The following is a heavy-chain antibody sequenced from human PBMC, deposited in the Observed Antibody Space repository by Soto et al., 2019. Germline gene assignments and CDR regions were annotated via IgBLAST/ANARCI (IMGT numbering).Heavy chain of an antibody. D-gene: IGHD2-8*02. CDR1: GASIGSGNW. J-gene: IGHJ5*02. CDR2: IFHDGNT. V-gene: IGHV4-4*02. Sequence: QVHLQESGPGLVKPSETLSLTCAVSGASIGSGNWWSWVRQPPGKGLEWIAEIFHDGNTNYNPSLKSRVTISVDKSQNPFSLNVNSVTAADTAVYYCARHEGWTGPDQWGQGTLVTVSS. CDR3: ARHEGWTGPDQ.